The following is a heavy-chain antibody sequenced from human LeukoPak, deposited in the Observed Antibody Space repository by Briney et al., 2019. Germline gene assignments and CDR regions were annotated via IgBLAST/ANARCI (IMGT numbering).Heavy chain of an antibody. J-gene: IGHJ5*02. CDR1: GYTFTSYG. D-gene: IGHD3-10*01. Sequence: ASVKVSCKASGYTFTSYGISWVRQAPGQGLEWMGWISAYNGNTNYAQKLQGRVTMTTDTSTSTAYMELRSLRSDDTAVYYCARDGYGSGSYLWWFDPWGQGTLVTASS. CDR3: ARDGYGSGSYLWWFDP. CDR2: ISAYNGNT. V-gene: IGHV1-18*04.